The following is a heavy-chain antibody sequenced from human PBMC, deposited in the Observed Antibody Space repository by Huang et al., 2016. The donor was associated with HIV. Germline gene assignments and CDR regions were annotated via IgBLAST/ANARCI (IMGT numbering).Heavy chain of an antibody. D-gene: IGHD5-18*01. V-gene: IGHV1-69*13. J-gene: IGHJ5*02. CDR3: ARTAYSYGFRQGYNWFDP. CDR2: IIPILGKA. CDR1: GGSFSSYA. Sequence: QVLLVQSGAEVRKPGSSVKVSCTAFGGSFSSYAFSGVRQAPGQGLEVMGGIIPILGKANYTQKFQGRVTITVDESTNTGYMELTRLTSEDTAVYYCARTAYSYGFRQGYNWFDPWGQGTPVTVSS.